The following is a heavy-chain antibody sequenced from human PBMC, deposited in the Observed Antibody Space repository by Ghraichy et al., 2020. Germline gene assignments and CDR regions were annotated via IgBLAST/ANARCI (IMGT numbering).Heavy chain of an antibody. D-gene: IGHD6-13*01. CDR1: GFPFSSYA. Sequence: GESLNISCAASGFPFSSYAMSWVRQAPGKGLEWVSGISGSDGSTYYADSVKGRFTISRDISKNTLHLEMNSLRAEDTAVYFCAKGRQQLVSTFDDWGQGTLVTVSS. CDR3: AKGRQQLVSTFDD. J-gene: IGHJ4*02. CDR2: ISGSDGST. V-gene: IGHV3-23*01.